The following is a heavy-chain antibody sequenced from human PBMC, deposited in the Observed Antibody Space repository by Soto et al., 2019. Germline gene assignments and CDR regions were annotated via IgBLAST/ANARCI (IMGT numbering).Heavy chain of an antibody. CDR1: GYTFADYG. J-gene: IGHJ2*01. D-gene: IGHD2-15*01. V-gene: IGHV1-18*01. Sequence: QVQLVQSGAEVKKPGASVKVSCQAGGYTFADYGISWVRQAPGQGLEWVGWIGPYNGNTNYAQNLQDRVTMTTDTSTNTAYIELRSLRSDDTALYYCARCYCTVGSCYTCWHFDLWGRGTLLTVSS. CDR3: ARCYCTVGSCYTCWHFDL. CDR2: IGPYNGNT.